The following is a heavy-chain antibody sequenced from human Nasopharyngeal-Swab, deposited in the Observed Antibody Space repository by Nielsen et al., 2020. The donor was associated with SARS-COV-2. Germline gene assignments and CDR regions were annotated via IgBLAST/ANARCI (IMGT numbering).Heavy chain of an antibody. Sequence: SLKISCAASGFTFDDYAMHWVRQAPGKGLEWVSGISWNSGSIGYADSVKGRFTISRDNAKNSLYLQMNSLRAEDTALYYCAKDPTAIVIPQYYFDYWGQGTLVTVSS. V-gene: IGHV3-9*01. D-gene: IGHD5-18*01. J-gene: IGHJ4*02. CDR3: AKDPTAIVIPQYYFDY. CDR2: ISWNSGSI. CDR1: GFTFDDYA.